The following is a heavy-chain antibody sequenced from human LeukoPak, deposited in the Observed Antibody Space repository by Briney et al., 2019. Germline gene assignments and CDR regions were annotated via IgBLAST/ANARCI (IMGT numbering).Heavy chain of an antibody. CDR1: GGSISSRSYY. J-gene: IGHJ3*02. D-gene: IGHD1-26*01. V-gene: IGHV4-39*07. Sequence: SETLSLTCTVSGGSISSRSYYWGWIRQPPGKGLEWIGSIYYSGSTYYNPSLKSRVTISVDTSKNQFSLKLSSVTAADTAVYYCAREGGGSHDAFDIWGQGTMVTVSS. CDR3: AREGGGSHDAFDI. CDR2: IYYSGST.